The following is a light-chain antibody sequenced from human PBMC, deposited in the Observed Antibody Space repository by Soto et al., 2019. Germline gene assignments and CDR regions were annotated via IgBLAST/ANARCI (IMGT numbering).Light chain of an antibody. CDR2: DAS. V-gene: IGKV3-11*01. CDR3: QQRSNWPT. CDR1: QSVSSY. J-gene: IGKJ4*01. Sequence: EIVLTQSPATLSLSPGERATLSCRASQSVSSYLAWYQQKPGQAPRLLIYDASNRATGIPARFSGSGSGTGFTLTISRLEPEDFAVYYCQQRSNWPTFGGGTKVEIK.